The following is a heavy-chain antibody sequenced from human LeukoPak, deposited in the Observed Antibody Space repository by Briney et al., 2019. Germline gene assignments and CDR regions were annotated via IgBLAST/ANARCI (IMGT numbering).Heavy chain of an antibody. CDR2: IWYDGSNK. CDR1: GFTFSSYG. V-gene: IGHV3-33*01. Sequence: GGSLRLSCAASGFTFSSYGMHWVRQAPGKGLEWVAVIWYDGSNKYYADSVKGRFTISRDNSKNTLYLQMNSLRAEDTAVYYCARDSDGYGENWFDPWGQGTLVTVSS. CDR3: ARDSDGYGENWFDP. D-gene: IGHD4-17*01. J-gene: IGHJ5*02.